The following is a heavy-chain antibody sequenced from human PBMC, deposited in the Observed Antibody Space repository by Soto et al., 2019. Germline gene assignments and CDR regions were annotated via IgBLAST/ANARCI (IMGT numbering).Heavy chain of an antibody. D-gene: IGHD2-15*01. CDR1: GGSITSHY. V-gene: IGHV4-59*11. J-gene: IGHJ5*02. CDR2: IYYSGRT. Sequence: QVQLQESGPGLVKPSETLSLTCTVSGGSITSHYWSWIRQPPGKGLEYIGFIYYSGRTSYNPSFKSRVTMSVDTSKSQFSLKLSSVIGADTAVYYCARQYCSAGSCYSPWGQGTLVTVSS. CDR3: ARQYCSAGSCYSP.